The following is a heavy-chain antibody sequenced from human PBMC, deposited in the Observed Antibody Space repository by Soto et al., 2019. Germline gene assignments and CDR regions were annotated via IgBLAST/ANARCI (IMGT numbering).Heavy chain of an antibody. CDR1: SGSISSGNW. J-gene: IGHJ3*02. CDR2: IYHSGST. D-gene: IGHD3-3*01. Sequence: PSETLSLTCAVSSGSISSGNWWTWVRQPPGKGLEWIGEIYHSGSTDYNPSLKSRVTISVDKSKNQFSLKLNSVAAADTAVYYCAREIFWSGNDAFDIWGQGTMVTVSS. V-gene: IGHV4-4*02. CDR3: AREIFWSGNDAFDI.